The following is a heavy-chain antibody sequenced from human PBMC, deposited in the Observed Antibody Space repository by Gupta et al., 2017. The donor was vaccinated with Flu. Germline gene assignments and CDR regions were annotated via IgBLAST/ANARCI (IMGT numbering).Heavy chain of an antibody. Sequence: EAQLVESGGGLVKPGVSLRLSWSASGFCFSNAWMSWGRQAAGKGLEWVGRIKSSVDGGTTDYAAPVRGRFTISRDDSENTLYLQMNSLKTEDTAMYYCTIDRCSAGRCSYYFDRWGQGALVTVSS. CDR2: IKSSVDGGTT. J-gene: IGHJ4*02. V-gene: IGHV3-15*01. CDR3: TIDRCSAGRCSYYFDR. CDR1: GFCFSNAW. D-gene: IGHD2-15*01.